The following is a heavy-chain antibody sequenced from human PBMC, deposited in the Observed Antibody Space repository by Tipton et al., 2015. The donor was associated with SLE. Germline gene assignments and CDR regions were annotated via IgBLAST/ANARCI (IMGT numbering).Heavy chain of an antibody. CDR3: ARLQPEVGAFGI. CDR2: IYYSGST. CDR1: GGSVSSGSYY. V-gene: IGHV4-61*01. D-gene: IGHD1-1*01. J-gene: IGHJ3*02. Sequence: LSLTCTVSGGSVSSGSYYWTWIRQPPGKGLECIGYIYYSGSTNYNPSLKSRVTISVDTSKNQFSLKLSSVTAADTAVYYCARLQPEVGAFGIWGQGTMVTVSS.